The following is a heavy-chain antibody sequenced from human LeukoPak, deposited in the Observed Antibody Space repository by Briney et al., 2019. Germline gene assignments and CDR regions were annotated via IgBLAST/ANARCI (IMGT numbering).Heavy chain of an antibody. J-gene: IGHJ6*02. CDR2: ITASGGNT. V-gene: IGHV3-23*01. D-gene: IGHD3-9*01. CDR3: TRDLMDYDVSTGLHHYYMDV. CDR1: GFTFSIYA. Sequence: GGSLRLSCAASGFTFSIYAMSWVRQAPGKGLEWVTAITASGGNTYYVDSVKGRFTISRDNAKNTLYLQMNTLRVEDTAVYYCTRDLMDYDVSTGLHHYYMDVWGQGTMVTVSS.